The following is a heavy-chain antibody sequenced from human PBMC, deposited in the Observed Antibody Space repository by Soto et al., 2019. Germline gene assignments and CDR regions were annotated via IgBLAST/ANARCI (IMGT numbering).Heavy chain of an antibody. CDR3: ARDYVGDYGAFDI. J-gene: IGHJ3*02. Sequence: GGSLRLSCAASGFTFSSYVTHWVRQAPGKGLEWVAVISHDGNNKYYADSVKGRFTISRDNSKNTLYLQMNSLTTEDTAVYYCARDYVGDYGAFDIWGQGTMVTVSS. V-gene: IGHV3-30*03. D-gene: IGHD4-17*01. CDR2: ISHDGNNK. CDR1: GFTFSSYV.